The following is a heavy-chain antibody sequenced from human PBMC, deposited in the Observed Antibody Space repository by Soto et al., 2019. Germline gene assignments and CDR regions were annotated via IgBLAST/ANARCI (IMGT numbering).Heavy chain of an antibody. CDR2: IYSGGNT. V-gene: IGHV3-66*01. Sequence: EVHLVESGGGLVQQGGSLRLSCAASGFTVSSKYMNWVRQAPGQGLEWVSVIYSGGNTYYADSVKGRFTISRDNSKNTLYLQMNALRAEDTAVYYCARDRYGAAAGTNSFDIWGQGTLVTVSS. CDR1: GFTVSSKY. CDR3: ARDRYGAAAGTNSFDI. D-gene: IGHD6-13*01. J-gene: IGHJ3*02.